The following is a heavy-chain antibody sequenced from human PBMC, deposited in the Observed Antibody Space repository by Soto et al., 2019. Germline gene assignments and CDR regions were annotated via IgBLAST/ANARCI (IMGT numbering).Heavy chain of an antibody. J-gene: IGHJ3*01. V-gene: IGHV4-38-2*01. CDR3: AKTFCSSTSCYWADAFDV. D-gene: IGHD2-2*01. Sequence: KTSETLSLTCAVSGYSISSGYYWGWIRQPPGKGLEWIGSLYHSGDTYYNPSLKSRVTISVDTSKNQFSLKLGSVTATDTAMYYCAKTFCSSTSCYWADAFDVWGQGTMVTV. CDR2: LYHSGDT. CDR1: GYSISSGYY.